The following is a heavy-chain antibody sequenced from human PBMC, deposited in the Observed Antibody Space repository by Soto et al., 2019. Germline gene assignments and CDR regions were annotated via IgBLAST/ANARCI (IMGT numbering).Heavy chain of an antibody. CDR3: VGGQYSFDY. Sequence: QVLLVESGGGVVQPGRSLRLSCAASGFPFTTYGMHWVREGPGKGLEWVAIISYDGSNTYYADSVKGRFTISRDNPKNTLYLQMNSLRTEDTALDYCVGGQYSFDYRGQGTLVTVSS. J-gene: IGHJ4*02. V-gene: IGHV3-30*03. CDR2: ISYDGSNT. CDR1: GFPFTTYG. D-gene: IGHD3-10*01.